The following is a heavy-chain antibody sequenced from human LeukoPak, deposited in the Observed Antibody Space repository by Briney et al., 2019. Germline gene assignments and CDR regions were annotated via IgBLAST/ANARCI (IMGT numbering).Heavy chain of an antibody. Sequence: GRSLRLSCAASGFTFSSFAMHWVRQAPGKGLEWVAVISYDGSNKYFADSVKGRFTISRDNSKNTLYLQMNSLRAEDTAVYYCARDQMIAAAGLDYWGQGTLVTVSS. CDR1: GFTFSSFA. J-gene: IGHJ4*02. CDR3: ARDQMIAAAGLDY. V-gene: IGHV3-30-3*01. CDR2: ISYDGSNK. D-gene: IGHD6-13*01.